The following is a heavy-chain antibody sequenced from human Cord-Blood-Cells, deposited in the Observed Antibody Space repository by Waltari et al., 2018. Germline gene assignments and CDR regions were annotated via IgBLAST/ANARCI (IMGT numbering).Heavy chain of an antibody. CDR1: GGSISSYY. CDR2: IYTSGTT. J-gene: IGHJ5*02. CDR3: ARSHYGSGSYYWFDP. D-gene: IGHD3-10*01. Sequence: QVQLQESGPGLVKPSETLSLTCTVSGGSISSYYWSWIRQPAGKGLEWIGRIYTSGTTNYNPSLKSRVTMSVDTSKNQFSLKLSSVTAADTAVYYCARSHYGSGSYYWFDPWGQGTLVTVSS. V-gene: IGHV4-4*07.